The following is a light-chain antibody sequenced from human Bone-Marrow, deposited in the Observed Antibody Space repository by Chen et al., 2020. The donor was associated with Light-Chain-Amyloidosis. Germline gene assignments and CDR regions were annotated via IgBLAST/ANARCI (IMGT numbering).Light chain of an antibody. V-gene: IGLV2-14*01. J-gene: IGLJ1*01. CDR3: SSFTSSSSYV. CDR1: SGDVGTYNY. Sequence: QSALTQPASVSGSPGQSITISCTGTSGDVGTYNYVSWYQQHQGKAPKVMIYAVSNRPSGVSNRFSGSKSGNTASLTISGLQAEEEADYYCSSFTSSSSYVFGPGTKVTVL. CDR2: AVS.